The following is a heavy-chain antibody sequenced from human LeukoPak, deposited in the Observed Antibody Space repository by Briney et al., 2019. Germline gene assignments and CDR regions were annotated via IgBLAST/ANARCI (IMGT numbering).Heavy chain of an antibody. D-gene: IGHD3-3*01. Sequence: TLSLTCTVSGGSISSGGYYWSWIRQHPGKGLEWIGYIYYSGSTYYNPSLKSRVTISVDTSKNQFSLKLSSVTAADTAVYYCARGFLEWLFFDYWGQGTLVTVSS. CDR2: IYYSGST. CDR1: GGSISSGGYY. V-gene: IGHV4-31*03. CDR3: ARGFLEWLFFDY. J-gene: IGHJ4*02.